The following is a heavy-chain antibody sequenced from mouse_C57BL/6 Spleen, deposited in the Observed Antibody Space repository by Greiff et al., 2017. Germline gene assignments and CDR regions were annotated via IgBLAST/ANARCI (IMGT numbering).Heavy chain of an antibody. CDR1: GYSITSGYY. Sequence: EVQVVESGPGLVKPSQSLSLTCSVTGYSITSGYYWNWIRQFPGNKLEWMGYISYDGSNNYNPSLKNRISITRDTSKNQFFLKLNSVTTEDTATYYCARERIYDGYPYAMDYWGQGTSVTVSS. D-gene: IGHD2-3*01. CDR2: ISYDGSN. CDR3: ARERIYDGYPYAMDY. V-gene: IGHV3-6*01. J-gene: IGHJ4*01.